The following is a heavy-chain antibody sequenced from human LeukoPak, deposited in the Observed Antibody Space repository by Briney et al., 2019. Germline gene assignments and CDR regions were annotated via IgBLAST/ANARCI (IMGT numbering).Heavy chain of an antibody. CDR1: GFTFSTYS. J-gene: IGHJ4*02. Sequence: TGGSLRLSCAASGFTFSTYSMNWVRQAPGKGLEWVASITSPVGHIYYADSLKGRITISRDNAKSSLYLQMNGLRAEDTAVYYCATDGQSSGWYGFDYWGQGTLVTVSS. CDR3: ATDGQSSGWYGFDY. V-gene: IGHV3-21*01. CDR2: ITSPVGHI. D-gene: IGHD6-19*01.